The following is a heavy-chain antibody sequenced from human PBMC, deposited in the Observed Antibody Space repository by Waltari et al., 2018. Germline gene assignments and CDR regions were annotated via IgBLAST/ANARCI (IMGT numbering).Heavy chain of an antibody. CDR2: IKQDGSEK. V-gene: IGHV3-7*01. CDR1: GFTVSSYW. Sequence: EVQLVESGGGLVQPGGSLRLSCAASGFTVSSYWMSWVRQAPGKGLEWVANIKQDGSEKYYVDSVKGRFTISRDNAKNSLYLQMNSLRAEDTAVYYCARDSSSSDFDYWGQGTLVTVSS. CDR3: ARDSSSSDFDY. D-gene: IGHD6-6*01. J-gene: IGHJ4*02.